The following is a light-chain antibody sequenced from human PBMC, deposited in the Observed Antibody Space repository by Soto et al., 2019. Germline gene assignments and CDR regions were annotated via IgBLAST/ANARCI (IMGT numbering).Light chain of an antibody. CDR1: QSVDSN. CDR2: GIS. CDR3: QQHSKWPIT. V-gene: IGKV3-15*01. Sequence: EIVMTQSPAALSLSPGETATLSCRASQSVDSNYLAWYQQKPGQAPRLLVYGISTRATDIPARFSGSGSGTEFTLTISSLQSEDFGIYYCQQHSKWPITFGQGTRLEIK. J-gene: IGKJ5*01.